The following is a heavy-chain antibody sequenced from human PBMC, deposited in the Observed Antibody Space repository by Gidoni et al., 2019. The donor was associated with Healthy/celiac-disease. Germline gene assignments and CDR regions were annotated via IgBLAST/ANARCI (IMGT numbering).Heavy chain of an antibody. CDR3: ARADYSYGYEGGYYYYMDV. CDR2: IYYSWST. V-gene: IGHV4-59*01. Sequence: QVQLQESGPGLLKPSETLHLTRTVSAGSIRSYYWSWIRQPPGKGLEWIGYIYYSWSTNYNPSLKNRVTISVDTSKNQFSLKLSSVTAADTAVYYCARADYSYGYEGGYYYYMDVWGKGTTVTVSS. J-gene: IGHJ6*03. D-gene: IGHD5-18*01. CDR1: AGSIRSYY.